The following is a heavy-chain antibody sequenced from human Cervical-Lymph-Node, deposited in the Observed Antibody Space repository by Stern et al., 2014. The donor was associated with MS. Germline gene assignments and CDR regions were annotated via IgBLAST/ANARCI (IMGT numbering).Heavy chain of an antibody. CDR1: GDTFGTYG. Sequence: QLVQSGTEVKKPGASVKVSCKASGDTFGTYGVNWVRQAPGKRLEWLGWISGYKGNTNYAQRLQGRVTLTTDTSTTTAYMELRSLRSDDTAVYYCAIMGTNGIDVWGQGTTVTVSS. CDR2: ISGYKGNT. V-gene: IGHV1-18*01. D-gene: IGHD5-18*01. CDR3: AIMGTNGIDV. J-gene: IGHJ6*02.